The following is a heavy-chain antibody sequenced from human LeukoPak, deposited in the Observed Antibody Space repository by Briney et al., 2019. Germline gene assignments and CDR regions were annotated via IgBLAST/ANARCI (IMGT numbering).Heavy chain of an antibody. D-gene: IGHD3-3*01. CDR2: IIPIFGTA. CDR3: ASDLNYDFWSGSPFDY. Sequence: SVKVSCKASGGTFSSYAISWVPQAPGQGLEWMGRIIPIFGTANYAQKFQGRVTITTDESTSTAYMELSSLRSEDTAVYYCASDLNYDFWSGSPFDYWGQGTLVSVSS. CDR1: GGTFSSYA. J-gene: IGHJ4*02. V-gene: IGHV1-69*05.